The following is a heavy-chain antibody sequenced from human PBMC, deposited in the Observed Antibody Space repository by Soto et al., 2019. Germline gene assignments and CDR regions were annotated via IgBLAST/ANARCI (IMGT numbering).Heavy chain of an antibody. J-gene: IGHJ6*02. D-gene: IGHD3-22*01. V-gene: IGHV1-18*01. CDR3: ARDLYYDSSGYQYGMDV. CDR1: GCTFTSYG. Sequence: ASVKVSCKASGCTFTSYGISWVRQAPGQGLEWMGWISAYNGNTNYAQKLQGRVTMTTDTSTSTAYMELRSLRSDDTAVYYCARDLYYDSSGYQYGMDVWGQGTTVTVSS. CDR2: ISAYNGNT.